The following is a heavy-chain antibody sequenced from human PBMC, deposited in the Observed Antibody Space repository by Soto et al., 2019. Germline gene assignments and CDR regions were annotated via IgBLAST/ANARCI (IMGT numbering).Heavy chain of an antibody. J-gene: IGHJ6*02. CDR3: ARESIAARPTAYYYGMDV. CDR2: IYYRGST. V-gene: IGHV4-31*02. Sequence: GKGLEWIGYIYYRGSTYYNPSLKSRVTISVDTSKNQFSLKLSSVTAADTAVYYCARESIAARPTAYYYGMDVWGQGTTVTV. D-gene: IGHD6-6*01.